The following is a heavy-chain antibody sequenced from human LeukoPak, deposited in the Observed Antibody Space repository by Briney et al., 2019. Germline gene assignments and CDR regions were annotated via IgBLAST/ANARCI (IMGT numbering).Heavy chain of an antibody. D-gene: IGHD1-14*01. CDR2: IRYGGSNK. Sequence: GRSLRLSCAASGFTFSSYGMHWVRQAPGKGLEWVAVIRYGGSNKYYAGSVKGRFTISRDNSKNTLYLQMNSLRAEDTAVYYCARVPEDHNLGADWLDAFDIWGQGTMVTVSS. V-gene: IGHV3-33*01. J-gene: IGHJ3*02. CDR3: ARVPEDHNLGADWLDAFDI. CDR1: GFTFSSYG.